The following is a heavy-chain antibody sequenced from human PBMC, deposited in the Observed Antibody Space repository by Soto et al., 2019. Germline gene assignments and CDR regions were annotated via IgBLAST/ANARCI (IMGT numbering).Heavy chain of an antibody. V-gene: IGHV1-18*01. CDR2: ISAYNGNT. CDR3: ARPYSYGLRHAFDI. Sequence: ASVKVSCKASGYTFTSYGISWLRQPPGQGLEWMGWISAYNGNTNYAQKLQGRVTMTTDTSTSTAYMELRSLRSDDTAVYYCARPYSYGLRHAFDIWGQGTMVTVSS. D-gene: IGHD5-18*01. J-gene: IGHJ3*02. CDR1: GYTFTSYG.